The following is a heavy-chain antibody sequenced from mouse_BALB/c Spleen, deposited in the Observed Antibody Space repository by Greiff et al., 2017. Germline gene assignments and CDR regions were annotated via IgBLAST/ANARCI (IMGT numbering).Heavy chain of an antibody. Sequence: EVKLVESGGDLVKPGGSLKLSCAASGFTFSSYGMSWVRQTPDKRLEWVATISSGGSYTYYPASVKGRFTISRDNAKNTLYLQMSSLKSEETAMYYGARAGNDYYAMDYWGQGTSVTVSS. V-gene: IGHV5-6*01. J-gene: IGHJ4*01. CDR2: ISSGGSYT. CDR3: ARAGNDYYAMDY. CDR1: GFTFSSYG.